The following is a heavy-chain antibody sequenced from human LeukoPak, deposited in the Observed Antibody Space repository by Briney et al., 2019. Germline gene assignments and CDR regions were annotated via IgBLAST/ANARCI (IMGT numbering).Heavy chain of an antibody. D-gene: IGHD3-10*01. V-gene: IGHV4-59*12. CDR2: TYYSRRA. J-gene: IGHJ6*03. Sequence: SETLSLTCTVSGGSISRYYWSWIREPPGEGVWRIGHTYYSRRANYNPSLRSRVSISVDTSKNQFSLKLSSVTAADTAVYYCARGGGSGSYYDDYYCYYMDVWGEGTTVTVSS. CDR3: ARGGGSGSYYDDYYCYYMDV. CDR1: GGSISRYY.